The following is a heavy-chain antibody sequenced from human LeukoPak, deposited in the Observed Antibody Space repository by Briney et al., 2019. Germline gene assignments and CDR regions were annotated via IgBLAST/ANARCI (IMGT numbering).Heavy chain of an antibody. V-gene: IGHV3-20*04. J-gene: IGHJ4*02. CDR2: INWNGGST. CDR3: ALLDCSSTSCYSG. D-gene: IGHD2-2*02. CDR1: GFTFGDYG. Sequence: GGSLRLSCAASGFTFGDYGMSWVRQAPGKGLEWVSGINWNGGSTGYADPVKGRFTISRDNAKNSLYLQMNSLRAEDTALYYCALLDCSSTSCYSGWGQGTLVTVSS.